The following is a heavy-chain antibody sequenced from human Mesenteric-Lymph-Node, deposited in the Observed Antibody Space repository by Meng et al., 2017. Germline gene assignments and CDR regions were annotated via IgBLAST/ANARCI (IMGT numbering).Heavy chain of an antibody. J-gene: IGHJ4*01. CDR3: ARSPLAYCGGDCYFGY. CDR2: IIPIFGTA. V-gene: IGHV1-69*13. Sequence: SVKVSCKASGYTFTSYGISWVRQAPGQGLEWMGGIIPIFGTANYAQKFQGRVTITADESTSTAYMELSSLRSEDTAVYYCARSPLAYCGGDCYFGYWGQGTQVTVSS. CDR1: GYTFTSYG. D-gene: IGHD2-21*02.